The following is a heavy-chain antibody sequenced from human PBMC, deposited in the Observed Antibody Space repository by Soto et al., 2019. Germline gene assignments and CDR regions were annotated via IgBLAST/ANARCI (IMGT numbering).Heavy chain of an antibody. CDR1: GGTFSNNV. V-gene: IGHV1-69*01. CDR2: IIPLFVSA. CDR3: ARHSDSSGYYCDF. J-gene: IGHJ4*02. D-gene: IGHD3-22*01. Sequence: QVQLVQSGAEVKKPGSSVKVSCKASGGTFSNNVISWVRQAPGQGLEWMGGIIPLFVSANYAPKFQDRVTISADECAYTVYMELTSLKSEDTAMYYCARHSDSSGYYCDFWGQGTLVTVSS.